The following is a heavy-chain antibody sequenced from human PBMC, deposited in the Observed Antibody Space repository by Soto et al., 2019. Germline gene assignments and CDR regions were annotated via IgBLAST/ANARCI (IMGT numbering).Heavy chain of an antibody. Sequence: SLRLSCAASGFTFSSYEMNWVRQAPGKGLEWVSFISGSGSITYYADSVKGRFTTSRDNAKNSLYLQMNSLRVEDTAVYYCARDESISGTTLGWGQGTLVTVSS. J-gene: IGHJ4*02. CDR1: GFTFSSYE. CDR2: ISGSGSIT. CDR3: ARDESISGTTLG. D-gene: IGHD1-7*01. V-gene: IGHV3-48*03.